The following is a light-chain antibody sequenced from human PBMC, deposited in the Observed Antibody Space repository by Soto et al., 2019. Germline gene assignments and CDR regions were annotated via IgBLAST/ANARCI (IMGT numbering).Light chain of an antibody. J-gene: IGKJ5*01. CDR3: QQRSNWPLT. CDR2: GAS. Sequence: EVVLSQSPGTLSLSPGERATLSCRASQSVSSSYLAWYQQKPGQAPRLLIYGASSRATGIPDRFSGSGSGTDFTLTISRLEPEDFAVYYCQQRSNWPLTFGQGRLLEI. CDR1: QSVSSSY. V-gene: IGKV3D-20*02.